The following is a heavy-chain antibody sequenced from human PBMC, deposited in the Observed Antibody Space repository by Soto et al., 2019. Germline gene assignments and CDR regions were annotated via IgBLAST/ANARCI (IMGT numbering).Heavy chain of an antibody. V-gene: IGHV3-30*18. Sequence: PGGSLRLSCAASGFTFTSYGMHWVRQAPGKGLEWMALILHDGSAEYYADSVKGRFTISRDNSKNTLYLQMNSLRAEDTAVYYCAKDGDTAFFTPDYWGQGTLVTVSS. J-gene: IGHJ4*02. CDR1: GFTFTSYG. CDR2: ILHDGSAE. D-gene: IGHD5-18*01. CDR3: AKDGDTAFFTPDY.